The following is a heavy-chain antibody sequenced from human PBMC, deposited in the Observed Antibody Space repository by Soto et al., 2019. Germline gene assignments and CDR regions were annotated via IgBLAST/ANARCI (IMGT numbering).Heavy chain of an antibody. D-gene: IGHD1-26*01. CDR3: GRGGSANYYGLFDA. V-gene: IGHV3-74*03. J-gene: IGHJ4*02. CDR1: GFTFSSYW. Sequence: GGSLRLSCAASGFTFSSYWMHWVRQVPGKGLVWVSRIKSDASTIMYADSVKGRFTISRDNAKNTLYLQVNSLRPEDTAVYYCGRGGSANYYGLFDAWGQGTLVTVSS. CDR2: IKSDASTI.